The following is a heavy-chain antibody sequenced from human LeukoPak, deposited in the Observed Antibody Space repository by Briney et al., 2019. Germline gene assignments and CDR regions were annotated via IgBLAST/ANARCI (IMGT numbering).Heavy chain of an antibody. J-gene: IGHJ3*02. CDR1: GFTFSSYG. D-gene: IGHD6-13*01. CDR3: AKKGAADRAFDI. V-gene: IGHV3-30*02. CDR2: IRYDGTNT. Sequence: PGGSLRLSXAASGFTFSSYGMHWVRQAPGKGLEWVTFIRYDGTNTYYADSVKGRFTISRDNSKNTLYLQMNNLRAEDTAVYYCAKKGAADRAFDIWGPGTMVTVS.